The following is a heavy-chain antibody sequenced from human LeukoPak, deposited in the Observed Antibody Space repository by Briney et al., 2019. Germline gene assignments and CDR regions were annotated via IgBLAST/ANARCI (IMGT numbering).Heavy chain of an antibody. CDR1: GYTFTSYG. Sequence: GASVKVSCKASGYTFTSYGISWVRQAPGQGLEWRGWISAYNGNTNYAQKLQGRVTMTTDTSTSTAYMELRSLRSDDTAVYYCARVSSTRTAALLYYYDDDAYYFDYWGQGTLVTVSS. CDR3: ARVSSTRTAALLYYYDDDAYYFDY. D-gene: IGHD3-3*01. J-gene: IGHJ4*02. V-gene: IGHV1-18*01. CDR2: ISAYNGNT.